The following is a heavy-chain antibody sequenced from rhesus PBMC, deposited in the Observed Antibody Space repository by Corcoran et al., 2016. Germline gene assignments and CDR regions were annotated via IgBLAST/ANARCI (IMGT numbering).Heavy chain of an antibody. J-gene: IGHJ4*01. CDR2: IYSSSGNT. D-gene: IGHD6S26*01. Sequence: QVQLQESGPGLLKPSETLSLTCAVSGGSISGGYGWGWIRQPPGKGLEWIGSIYSSSGNTYYNPSLKRRVTMSTDTSKNQFSLKLSSVTAADTAVYYCARVCSSGWSGGYFDYWGQGVLVTVSS. CDR3: ARVCSSGWSGGYFDY. V-gene: IGHV4S7*01. CDR1: GGSISGGYG.